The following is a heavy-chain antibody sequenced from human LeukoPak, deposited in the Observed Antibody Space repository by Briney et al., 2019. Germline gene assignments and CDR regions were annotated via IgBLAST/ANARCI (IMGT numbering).Heavy chain of an antibody. CDR1: GFTFSSFA. Sequence: GGSLRLSCAASGFTFSSFAMNWVRQAPGKGLEWVSDISYSGGSTHFADSVKGRFTISRDNAKKTLYVQVNSLSAEDTAVYYCAKDLVSSGWSSSLFDPWGQGTLVTVSS. V-gene: IGHV3-23*01. CDR2: ISYSGGST. J-gene: IGHJ5*02. D-gene: IGHD6-19*01. CDR3: AKDLVSSGWSSSLFDP.